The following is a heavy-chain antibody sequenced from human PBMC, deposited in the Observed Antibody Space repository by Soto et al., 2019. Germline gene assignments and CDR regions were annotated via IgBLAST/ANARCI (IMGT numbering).Heavy chain of an antibody. D-gene: IGHD2-15*01. Sequence: SETLSLTCTVSGGSISSYYWSWIRQPPGKGLEWIGYIYYSGSTNYNPSLKSRVTISVDTSKNQFSPKLSSVTAADTAVYYCARDEGKGTPAWGQGTLVTVSS. CDR2: IYYSGST. CDR1: GGSISSYY. J-gene: IGHJ5*02. CDR3: ARDEGKGTPA. V-gene: IGHV4-59*01.